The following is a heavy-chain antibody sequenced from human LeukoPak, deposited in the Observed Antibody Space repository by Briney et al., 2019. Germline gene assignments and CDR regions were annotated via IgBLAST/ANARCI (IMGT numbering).Heavy chain of an antibody. J-gene: IGHJ6*03. CDR2: IYYGGST. D-gene: IGHD5-12*01. Sequence: PSETLSLTCTVSGGSISSYYWSWIRQPPGKGLEWIGYIYYGGSTNYNPSLKSRVTISVDTSKNQFSLKLSSVTAADTAVYYCARVEWLRLALGDYYYMDVWGKGTTVTVSS. CDR1: GGSISSYY. CDR3: ARVEWLRLALGDYYYMDV. V-gene: IGHV4-59*01.